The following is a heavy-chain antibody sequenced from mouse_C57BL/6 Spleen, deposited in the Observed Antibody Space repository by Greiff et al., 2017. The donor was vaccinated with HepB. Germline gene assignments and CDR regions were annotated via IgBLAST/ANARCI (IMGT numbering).Heavy chain of an antibody. Sequence: VMLVESGAELARPGASVKLSCKASGYTFTSYGISWVKQRTGQGLEWIGEIYPRSGNTYYNEKFKGKATLTADKSSSTAYMELRSLTSEDSAVYFCAKESGTYGSSYGFAYWGQGTLVTVSA. J-gene: IGHJ3*01. D-gene: IGHD1-1*01. CDR1: GYTFTSYG. CDR3: AKESGTYGSSYGFAY. CDR2: IYPRSGNT. V-gene: IGHV1-81*01.